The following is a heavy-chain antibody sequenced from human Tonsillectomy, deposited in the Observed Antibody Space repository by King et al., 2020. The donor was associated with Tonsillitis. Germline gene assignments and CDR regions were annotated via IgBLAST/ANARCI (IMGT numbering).Heavy chain of an antibody. CDR1: GASISNGDYY. Sequence: HVQLQESGPGLVKPSQTLSLTCTVSGASISNGDYYWSWIRQHPGKGLEWIGYISYSGSTYYHPSLQSRVTMSVDTSKNQFSLKLSSVAAADSAVYYCASYAYTFWTSIGWGQGTLVTVSS. D-gene: IGHD3/OR15-3a*01. V-gene: IGHV4-31*03. CDR3: ASYAYTFWTSIG. CDR2: ISYSGST. J-gene: IGHJ4*02.